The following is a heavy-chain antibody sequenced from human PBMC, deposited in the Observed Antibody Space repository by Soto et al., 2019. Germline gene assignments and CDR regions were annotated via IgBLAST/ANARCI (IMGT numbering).Heavy chain of an antibody. V-gene: IGHV4-59*01. CDR2: IYYSGST. CDR3: ARGPPLKKDSSGYYFGY. Sequence: SETLSLTCTVSGGSISSYYWSWIRQPPGKGLEWIGYIYYSGSTNYNPSLKSRVTISVDTSKNQFSLKLSSVTAADTAVYYCARGPPLKKDSSGYYFGYWGQGTLVTVSS. D-gene: IGHD3-22*01. CDR1: GGSISSYY. J-gene: IGHJ4*02.